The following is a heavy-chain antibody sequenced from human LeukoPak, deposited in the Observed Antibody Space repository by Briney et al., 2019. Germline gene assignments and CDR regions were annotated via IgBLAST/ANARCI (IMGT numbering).Heavy chain of an antibody. Sequence: GGSLRLSCAATGFTFSSYSMNWVRQAPGKGLEWVSSISSSSSYIYYADSVKGRFTISRDNAKNSLYLQIDSLRAEDTAVYYCARSRYYGSKNDAFDIWGQGTMVTVSS. CDR1: GFTFSSYS. CDR3: ARSRYYGSKNDAFDI. CDR2: ISSSSSYI. V-gene: IGHV3-21*01. J-gene: IGHJ3*02. D-gene: IGHD3-10*01.